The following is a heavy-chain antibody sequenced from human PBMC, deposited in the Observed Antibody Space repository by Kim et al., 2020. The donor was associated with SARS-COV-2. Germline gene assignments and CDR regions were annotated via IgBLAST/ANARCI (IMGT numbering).Heavy chain of an antibody. CDR1: GFTFSSCA. CDR2: ISYDGSNK. J-gene: IGHJ6*02. CDR3: ARDPCSRLRGVTYSYYGMDV. Sequence: GGSLRLSCAASGFTFSSCAMHWVRQAPGKGLEWVAVISYDGSNKNYADSVQGRFTISRDNSKNTLHLQMNSLRAEDTALYYCARDPCSRLRGVTYSYYGMDVWGQGTTVTVSS. V-gene: IGHV3-30*14. D-gene: IGHD3-10*01.